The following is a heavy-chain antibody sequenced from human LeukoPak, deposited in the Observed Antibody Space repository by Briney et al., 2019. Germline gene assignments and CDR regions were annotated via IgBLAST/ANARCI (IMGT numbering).Heavy chain of an antibody. D-gene: IGHD3-22*01. J-gene: IGHJ4*02. CDR3: TTAWETYYDSSGYYPFRY. V-gene: IGHV3-15*01. CDR2: IKSKTDGGTT. Sequence: GGSLRLSCAASGFTLSSHGMHWVRQAPGKGLEWVGRIKSKTDGGTTDYAAPVKGRFTISRDDSKNTLYLQMNSLKTEDTAVYYCTTAWETYYDSSGYYPFRYWGQGTLVTVSS. CDR1: GFTLSSHG.